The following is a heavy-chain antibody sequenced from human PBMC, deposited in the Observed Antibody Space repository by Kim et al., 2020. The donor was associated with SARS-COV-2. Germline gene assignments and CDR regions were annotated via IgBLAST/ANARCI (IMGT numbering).Heavy chain of an antibody. J-gene: IGHJ4*02. Sequence: SETLSLTCTVSGGSISSYYWSWIRQPPGKGLEWIGYIYYSGSTNYNPSLKSRVTISVDTSKNQFSLKLSSVTAADTAVYYCARGVRTSGPGPAGTAMVKSAFDYWGQGTLVTVSS. D-gene: IGHD5-18*01. CDR3: ARGVRTSGPGPAGTAMVKSAFDY. CDR2: IYYSGST. CDR1: GGSISSYY. V-gene: IGHV4-59*01.